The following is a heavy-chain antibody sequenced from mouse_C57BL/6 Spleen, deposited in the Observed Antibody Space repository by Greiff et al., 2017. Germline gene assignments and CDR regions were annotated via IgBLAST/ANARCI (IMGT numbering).Heavy chain of an antibody. CDR1: GYTFTGYW. D-gene: IGHD1-1*02. Sequence: QVQLKESGAELMKPGASVKLSCKATGYTFTGYWIEWVKQRPGHGLEWIGEILPGRGSTNYNEKFKGKATFTADTASNTAYMQLSSLTTEDSAIYYCATNYLLLSMDYWGQGTSVTVSS. J-gene: IGHJ4*01. CDR2: ILPGRGST. V-gene: IGHV1-9*01. CDR3: ATNYLLLSMDY.